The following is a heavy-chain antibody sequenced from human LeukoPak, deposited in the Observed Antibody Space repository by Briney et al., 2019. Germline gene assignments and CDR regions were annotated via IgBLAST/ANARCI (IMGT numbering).Heavy chain of an antibody. CDR3: APIAAAGHDY. Sequence: GGSLRLSCAASGFTFDDYAMPWVRQAPGKGLEWVSGISWNSGSIGYADSVKGRFTISRDNAKNSLYLQMNSLRAEDTALYYCAPIAAAGHDYWGQGTLVTVSS. CDR1: GFTFDDYA. D-gene: IGHD6-13*01. CDR2: ISWNSGSI. V-gene: IGHV3-9*01. J-gene: IGHJ4*02.